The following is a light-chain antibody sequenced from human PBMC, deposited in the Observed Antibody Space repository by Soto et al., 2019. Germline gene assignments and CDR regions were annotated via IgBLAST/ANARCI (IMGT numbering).Light chain of an antibody. CDR3: QQRDDLYT. J-gene: IGKJ2*01. CDR1: QSVTNY. Sequence: EIVLTQSPATLSLSPGERATLSCRASQSVTNYVAWYQQKPGQAPRLLIYDPSNRSTGIPARFSGSGSGTDFTLTISSLEPEDFGVYYCQQRDDLYTFGQGTKLEI. CDR2: DPS. V-gene: IGKV3-11*01.